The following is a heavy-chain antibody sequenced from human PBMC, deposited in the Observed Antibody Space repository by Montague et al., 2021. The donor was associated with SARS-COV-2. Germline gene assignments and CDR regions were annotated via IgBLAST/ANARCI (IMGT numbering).Heavy chain of an antibody. CDR2: TYHRSKWYN. D-gene: IGHD1-14*01. Sequence: CAISGDSVSSNIAAWNWIRQSPSRGLEWLGRTYHRSKWYNDYAVSVRSRITISPDTSKNQFSLQLNSVTPEDTAVYYCTQERGPGRTTRHYFDYWGQGTLVTVSS. CDR1: GDSVSSNIAA. V-gene: IGHV6-1*01. CDR3: TQERGPGRTTRHYFDY. J-gene: IGHJ4*02.